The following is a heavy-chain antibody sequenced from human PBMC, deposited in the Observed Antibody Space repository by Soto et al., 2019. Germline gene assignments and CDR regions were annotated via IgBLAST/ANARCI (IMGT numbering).Heavy chain of an antibody. J-gene: IGHJ4*02. Sequence: VQLVQSGAEVKRPGASEKISCKASGDTLSTYYMHWARQAPGQGLEWMGIINPRSGKTNYPQKFQGRVTMTRDTSTTTVYMELSTLRSEDTAMYYCARGVGYSDSSGYPFDYWGQGTLVTVSS. CDR1: GDTLSTYY. CDR2: INPRSGKT. CDR3: ARGVGYSDSSGYPFDY. V-gene: IGHV1-46*03. D-gene: IGHD3-22*01.